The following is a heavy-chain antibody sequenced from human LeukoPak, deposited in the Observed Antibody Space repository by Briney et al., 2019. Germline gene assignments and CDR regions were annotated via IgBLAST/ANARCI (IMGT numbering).Heavy chain of an antibody. V-gene: IGHV3-30*18. CDR3: AKDYGYYSSYYYGMDV. CDR2: VSYDGRNK. J-gene: IGHJ6*02. CDR1: GFTFSSSG. Sequence: GRSLRLSCAASGFTFSSSGMHWVRQAPGKGLEWVAVVSYDGRNKYYTDSVKGRFTISRDNSKNTLYMQMNSLRAEDTPVYYCAKDYGYYSSYYYGMDVWGQGTTVTVSS. D-gene: IGHD4-11*01.